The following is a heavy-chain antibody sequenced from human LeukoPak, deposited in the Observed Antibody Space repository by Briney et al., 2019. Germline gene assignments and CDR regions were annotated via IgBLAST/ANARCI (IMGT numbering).Heavy chain of an antibody. V-gene: IGHV1-18*01. CDR3: ARGIVVVTAISPLSEYFQH. CDR2: ISVYNGNT. J-gene: IGHJ1*01. CDR1: GYIFTSYG. D-gene: IGHD2-21*02. Sequence: ASVKVSCKASGYIFTSYGISWVRQAPGQGLEWMGWISVYNGNTNYAQKLQGRATMTTDTSTSTAYMELRSLRSDDTAVYYCARGIVVVTAISPLSEYFQHWGQGTLVTVSS.